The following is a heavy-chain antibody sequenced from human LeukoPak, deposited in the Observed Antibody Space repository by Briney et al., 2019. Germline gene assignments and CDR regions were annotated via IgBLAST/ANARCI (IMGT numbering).Heavy chain of an antibody. CDR1: GGSVSSGSYY. Sequence: SETLSLTCTVSGGSVSSGSYYWSWIRQPPGKGLEWIGYIYYSGTTNYNPSLKSRVIISVDTSKNQFSLKLSSVTVADTAMYYCARRRAAAGTPPIFDYWGQGTLVTVSS. J-gene: IGHJ4*02. CDR3: ARRRAAAGTPPIFDY. CDR2: IYYSGTT. V-gene: IGHV4-61*01. D-gene: IGHD6-13*01.